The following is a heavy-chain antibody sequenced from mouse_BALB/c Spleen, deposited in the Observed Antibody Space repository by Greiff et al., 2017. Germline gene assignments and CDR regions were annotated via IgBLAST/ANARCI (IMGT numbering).Heavy chain of an antibody. V-gene: IGHV14-4*02. Sequence: EVQLQQSGAELVRSGASVKLSCTASGFNIKDYYMHWVKQRPEQGLEWIGWIDPENGDTEYAPKFQGKATMTADTSSNTAYLQLSSLTSEDTAVYYCNADLLLRSYYFDYWGQGTTLTVSS. CDR1: GFNIKDYY. CDR3: NADLLLRSYYFDY. J-gene: IGHJ2*01. D-gene: IGHD1-1*01. CDR2: IDPENGDT.